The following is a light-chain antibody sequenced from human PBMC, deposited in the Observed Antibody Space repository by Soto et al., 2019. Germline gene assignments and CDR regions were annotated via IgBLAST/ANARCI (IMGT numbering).Light chain of an antibody. V-gene: IGLV2-14*01. Sequence: QSALTQPASVSGSPGQSITISCTGTSSDIGGYNYVSWYQQHPGKAPKLMIYEVSNRPSGLSNRFSGSKSGNTASLTISGLPAEDEADSHCRSYSSGTSYVVFGGGTKLTVL. CDR3: RSYSSGTSYVV. J-gene: IGLJ2*01. CDR1: SSDIGGYNY. CDR2: EVS.